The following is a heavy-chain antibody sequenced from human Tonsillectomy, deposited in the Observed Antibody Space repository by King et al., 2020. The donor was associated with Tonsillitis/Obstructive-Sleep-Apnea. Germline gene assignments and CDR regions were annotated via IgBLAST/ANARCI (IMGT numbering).Heavy chain of an antibody. Sequence: QLVQSGAEVKKPGSSVKVSCKASGGTFGSYAISWVRQAPGQGLEWMGGIIPIFGTANYAQKFQGRVTITADESTSTAYMELSSLRSEDTAVYYCARVGYSYGLLLGWFDPWGQGTLVTVSS. CDR2: IIPIFGTA. CDR1: GGTFGSYA. V-gene: IGHV1-69*01. CDR3: ARVGYSYGLLLGWFDP. J-gene: IGHJ5*02. D-gene: IGHD5-18*01.